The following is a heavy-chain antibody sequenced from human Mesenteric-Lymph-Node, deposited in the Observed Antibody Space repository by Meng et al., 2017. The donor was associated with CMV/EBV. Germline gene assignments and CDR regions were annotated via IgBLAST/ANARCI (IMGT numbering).Heavy chain of an antibody. CDR3: ASALDPTYFAY. CDR2: INPYNGNT. J-gene: IGHJ4*02. Sequence: ASVTVSCKPSGYTFTNYGDSWVRQAPGQGIEWMGWINPYNGNTNYAQNLQGRVTMTTDTSTSTAYVELRSLSSDDTAMYFCASALDPTYFAYWGLGTLVTVSS. CDR1: GYTFTNYG. D-gene: IGHD3-9*01. V-gene: IGHV1-18*01.